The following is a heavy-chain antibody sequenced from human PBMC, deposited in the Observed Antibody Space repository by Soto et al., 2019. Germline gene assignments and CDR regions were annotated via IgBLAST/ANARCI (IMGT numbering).Heavy chain of an antibody. D-gene: IGHD6-6*01. V-gene: IGHV4-59*01. CDR1: GGSISSYY. CDR3: ARIMSSSFFGYYYYYYYMDV. Sequence: SETLSLTCTVSGGSISSYYWSWIRQPPGKGLEWIGYIYYSGSTNYNPSLKSRVTISVDTSKNQFSLKLSSVTAADTAVYYCARIMSSSFFGYYYYYYYMDVWGKGTTVTVSS. J-gene: IGHJ6*03. CDR2: IYYSGST.